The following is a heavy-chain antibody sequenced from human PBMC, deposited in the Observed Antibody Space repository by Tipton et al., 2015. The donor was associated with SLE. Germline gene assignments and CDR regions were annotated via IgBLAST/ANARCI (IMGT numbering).Heavy chain of an antibody. V-gene: IGHV3-43*01. J-gene: IGHJ4*02. CDR3: AKEGDGYNYYFDY. CDR2: ISWDGGST. Sequence: SLRLSCAASGFTFDDYTMHWVRQAPGKGLEWVSLISWDGGSTYYADSVKGRFTISRDNSKNSLYLQMNSLRTEDTALYYCAKEGDGYNYYFDYWGQGTLVTVSS. D-gene: IGHD5-24*01. CDR1: GFTFDDYT.